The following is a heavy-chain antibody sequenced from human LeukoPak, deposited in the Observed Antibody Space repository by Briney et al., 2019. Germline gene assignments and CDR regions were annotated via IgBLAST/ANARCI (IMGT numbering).Heavy chain of an antibody. D-gene: IGHD4-23*01. CDR3: ARRGNSEVYFDY. V-gene: IGHV1-2*06. CDR1: GYTFTGYY. J-gene: IGHJ4*02. Sequence: ASVKVSCKASGYTFTGYYMHWVRQAPGQGLEWMGRINPNSGGTNYAQKFQGRVTMTRDMSISTAYMELSRLRSDDTAVYYCARRGNSEVYFDYWGQGTLVTVSS. CDR2: INPNSGGT.